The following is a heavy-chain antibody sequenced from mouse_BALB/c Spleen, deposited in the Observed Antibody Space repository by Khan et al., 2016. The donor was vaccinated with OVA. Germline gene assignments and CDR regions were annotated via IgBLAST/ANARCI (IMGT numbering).Heavy chain of an antibody. CDR2: ISYDGRN. V-gene: IGHV3-6*02. CDR1: GYLITSGYY. Sequence: EVQLQESGPGLVKPSQSLSLTCSVTGYLITSGYYWNWIPQFPGNKLEWMGHISYDGRNNYNPSLKNRISITRDTSKNQFFLKLNSVTTEDTATYYCARDEGYYYGDYFDYRGQGTTLTVSS. J-gene: IGHJ2*01. D-gene: IGHD1-1*01. CDR3: ARDEGYYYGDYFDY.